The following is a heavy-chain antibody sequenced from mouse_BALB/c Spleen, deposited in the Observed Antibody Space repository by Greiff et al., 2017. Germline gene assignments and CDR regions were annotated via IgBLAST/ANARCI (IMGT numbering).Heavy chain of an antibody. V-gene: IGHV14-3*02. Sequence: EVQGVESGAELVKPGASVKLSCTASGFNIKDTYMHWVKQRPEQGLEWIGRIDPANGNTKYDPKFQGKATITADTSSNTAYLQLSSPTSEDTAVYYCARGPYYFDYWGQGTTLTVSS. CDR1: GFNIKDTY. CDR3: ARGPYYFDY. J-gene: IGHJ2*01. CDR2: IDPANGNT.